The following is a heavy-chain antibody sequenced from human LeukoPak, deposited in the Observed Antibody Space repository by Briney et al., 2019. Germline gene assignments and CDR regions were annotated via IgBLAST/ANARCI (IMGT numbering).Heavy chain of an antibody. Sequence: EGSLRLSCAASGFTFSDYYMSWIRQAPGKGLEWVSYISSSGSTIYYADSVKGRFTISRDNAKNSLYLQMNSLRAEDTAVYYCAREYCSGGSCSAGNYWGQGTLVTVSS. CDR3: AREYCSGGSCSAGNY. D-gene: IGHD2-15*01. J-gene: IGHJ4*02. V-gene: IGHV3-11*04. CDR2: ISSSGSTI. CDR1: GFTFSDYY.